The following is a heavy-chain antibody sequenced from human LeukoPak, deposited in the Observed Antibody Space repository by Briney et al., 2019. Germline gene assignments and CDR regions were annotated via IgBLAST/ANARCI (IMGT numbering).Heavy chain of an antibody. V-gene: IGHV3-48*03. CDR1: GFTFSSYD. J-gene: IGHJ4*02. D-gene: IGHD3-22*01. CDR2: LSSSGRNK. CDR3: ARVYYDSSDYAGPFDY. Sequence: GGYLCLSCAAYGFTFSSYDMNWARPAPGKGLEWVLYLSSSGRNKSYADPVKGRLTISRDNGKNSLYLQMGSLRAEDTAVYYGARVYYDSSDYAGPFDYWGQGTLVTVSS.